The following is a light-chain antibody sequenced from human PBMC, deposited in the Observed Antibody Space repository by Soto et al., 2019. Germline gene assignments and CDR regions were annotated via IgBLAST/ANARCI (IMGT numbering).Light chain of an antibody. CDR3: SSYTTPSTLL. CDR1: NRDIGAYNL. V-gene: IGLV2-14*01. J-gene: IGLJ3*02. Sequence: QSALTQPASVSGSLGQSIPISCTGSNRDIGAYNLVSWYQQYPDTAPKLIIYEVRNRPSGVSYRFTGSRSGNTASLNISALQADDESTFYCSSYTTPSTLLFGGGTKLTVL. CDR2: EVR.